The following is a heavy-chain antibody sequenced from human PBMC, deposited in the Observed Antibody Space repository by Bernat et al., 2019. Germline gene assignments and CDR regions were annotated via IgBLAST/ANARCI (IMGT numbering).Heavy chain of an antibody. J-gene: IGHJ6*02. Sequence: EVQLVESGGGLVQPGGSLRLSCAASGFSFGVYNMNWVRQAPGKGLEWVSYISSSSSTIYYADSVKGRFTISRDNAKNSLYLQMNSLRDEDTAVYYCARAPLQVYYYGMDVWGQGTTVTVSS. CDR3: ARAPLQVYYYGMDV. CDR1: GFSFGVYN. D-gene: IGHD4-11*01. CDR2: ISSSSSTI. V-gene: IGHV3-48*02.